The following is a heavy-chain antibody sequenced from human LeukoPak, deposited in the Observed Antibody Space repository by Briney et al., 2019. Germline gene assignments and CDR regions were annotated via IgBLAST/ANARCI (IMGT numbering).Heavy chain of an antibody. V-gene: IGHV3-48*03. Sequence: GGSLRLSCAASGFTFSDYEMNWVRQAPGKGLEWVSYISSSASIIYYSDSVKGRFTISRDNAKNSVDLQMNSLRVEDTAVYYCARVAAAGTGMFVNFYYSMDIWGKGTTVTISS. CDR1: GFTFSDYE. CDR2: ISSSASII. CDR3: ARVAAAGTGMFVNFYYSMDI. D-gene: IGHD6-13*01. J-gene: IGHJ6*03.